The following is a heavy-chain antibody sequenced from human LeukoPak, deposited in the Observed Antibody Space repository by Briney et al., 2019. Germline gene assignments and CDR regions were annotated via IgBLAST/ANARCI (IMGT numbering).Heavy chain of an antibody. V-gene: IGHV4-59*01. CDR1: GGPFSSYY. D-gene: IGHD3-22*01. J-gene: IGHJ4*02. CDR2: IYYSGST. Sequence: PSETLSLTCTLSGGPFSSYYWSWLRQPPGKGLEWIGYIYYSGSTNYNPPLKSRVTISVDTSTNQFSLKLSSVTAADTAVYYCARDGDYYDSSGYYNYWGREPWSPSPQ. CDR3: ARDGDYYDSSGYYNY.